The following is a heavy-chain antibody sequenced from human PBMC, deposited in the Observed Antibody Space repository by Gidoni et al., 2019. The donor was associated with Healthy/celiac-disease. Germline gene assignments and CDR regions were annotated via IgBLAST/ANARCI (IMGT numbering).Heavy chain of an antibody. Sequence: QVQLVQSGAEVKKPGSSVKVSCKASGGTFSSYAISWVRQAPGQGLEWMGGIIPIFGTANYAQKFQGRVTITADESTSTAYMELSSLRSEDTAVYYCAREEVRGVPDYYGMDVWGQGTTVTVSS. CDR1: GGTFSSYA. CDR2: IIPIFGTA. D-gene: IGHD3-10*01. J-gene: IGHJ6*02. CDR3: AREEVRGVPDYYGMDV. V-gene: IGHV1-69*01.